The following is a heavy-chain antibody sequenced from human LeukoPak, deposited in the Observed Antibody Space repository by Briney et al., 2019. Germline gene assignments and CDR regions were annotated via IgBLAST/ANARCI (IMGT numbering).Heavy chain of an antibody. V-gene: IGHV3-21*01. CDR1: GFTFSSYS. D-gene: IGHD3-3*01. CDR3: ARDEDTIFGVAAPTDY. J-gene: IGHJ4*02. CDR2: ISSSSSYI. Sequence: GGSLRLSCAASGFTFSSYSMNWVRQAPGKGLEWVSSISSSSSYIYYADSVKGRFTISRDNAKNSLYLQMNSLRAEDTAVYYCARDEDTIFGVAAPTDYWGQGTLVTVSS.